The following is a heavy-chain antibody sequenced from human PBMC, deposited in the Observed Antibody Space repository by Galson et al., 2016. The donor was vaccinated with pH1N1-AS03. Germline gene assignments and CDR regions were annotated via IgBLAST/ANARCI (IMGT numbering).Heavy chain of an antibody. J-gene: IGHJ3*01. CDR3: ARDYIVGATRGAGTFDV. CDR1: GFTFSDFA. V-gene: IGHV3-30-3*01. CDR2: ISYDGSNK. Sequence: SLRLPCAASGFTFSDFAMHWVRQAPGKGLDWVAVISYDGSNKYYEDSVKGRFTISRDSSKNTLYLQMNSLRPEDTAMYYCARDYIVGATRGAGTFDVWGHGTMVTVSS. D-gene: IGHD1-26*01.